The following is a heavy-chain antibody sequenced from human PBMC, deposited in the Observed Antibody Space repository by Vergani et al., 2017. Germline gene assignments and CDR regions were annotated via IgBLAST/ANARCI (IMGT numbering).Heavy chain of an antibody. J-gene: IGHJ4*02. CDR3: ARTESFILRYFHWAL. Sequence: QLHLQESGPGLVKPSETLSLPCTVSGGSITSSSYYWGWIRQPPGKGLEGIGNIYHSGGAYYNPSLTGRVTISVDTSKNQFSLEVTSVTAADTSIYFCARTESFILRYFHWALWGQGTLVTVSS. CDR1: GGSITSSSYY. D-gene: IGHD3-9*01. V-gene: IGHV4-39*01. CDR2: IYHSGGA.